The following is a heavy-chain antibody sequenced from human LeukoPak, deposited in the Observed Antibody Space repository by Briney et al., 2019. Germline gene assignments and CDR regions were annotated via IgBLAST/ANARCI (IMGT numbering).Heavy chain of an antibody. CDR1: GFTLRNYV. V-gene: IGHV3-30-3*01. D-gene: IGHD3-10*01. CDR2: TSSDLNVK. Sequence: GGSLRLSCAASGFTLRNYVIHWVRQAPSQGLKWVAVTSSDLNVKLYADSVKARFTTSRDNSRSTLYLQMNSLRPEDTAIYYCAREVYYGSGSPPSLYFDYWGQGTLVTVSS. J-gene: IGHJ4*02. CDR3: AREVYYGSGSPPSLYFDY.